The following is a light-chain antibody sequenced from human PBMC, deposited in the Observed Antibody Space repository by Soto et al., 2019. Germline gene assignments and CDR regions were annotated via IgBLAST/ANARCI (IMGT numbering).Light chain of an antibody. Sequence: IQTIQSPSTPSASVADRVSITCRASQSISSYLAWYQQKPGKAPKVLIFDASSLESGLPSRFSGSGSGTEFTLTISSLQPDDFATYYCQQYNSYSTFGGGTKVDIK. J-gene: IGKJ4*02. CDR2: DAS. V-gene: IGKV1-5*01. CDR1: QSISSY. CDR3: QQYNSYST.